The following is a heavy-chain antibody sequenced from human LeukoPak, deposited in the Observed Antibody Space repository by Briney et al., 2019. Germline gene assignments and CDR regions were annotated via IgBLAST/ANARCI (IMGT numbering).Heavy chain of an antibody. Sequence: PGGSLRLSCAASGFTFSSYAMSWVRQAPGKGLEWVSAISGSGGSTYYADSAKGRFTIPRDNSKNTLYLQMNSLRAEDTAVYYCARDPLITYYYDSSGNHADWFDPWGQGTLVTVSS. J-gene: IGHJ5*02. CDR2: ISGSGGST. CDR1: GFTFSSYA. D-gene: IGHD3-22*01. CDR3: ARDPLITYYYDSSGNHADWFDP. V-gene: IGHV3-23*01.